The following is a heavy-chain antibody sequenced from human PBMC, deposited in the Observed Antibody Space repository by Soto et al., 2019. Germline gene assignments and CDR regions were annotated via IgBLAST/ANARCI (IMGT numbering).Heavy chain of an antibody. Sequence: GGSLRLSCAASGFTFSSYGMHWVRQAPGKGLEWVAVIWYDGSNKYYADSVKGRFTISRDNSKNTLYLQMNSLRAEDTAVYYCARGFGYGMKDYFDYWGQGTLVTVSS. D-gene: IGHD5-12*01. CDR3: ARGFGYGMKDYFDY. V-gene: IGHV3-33*01. J-gene: IGHJ4*02. CDR1: GFTFSSYG. CDR2: IWYDGSNK.